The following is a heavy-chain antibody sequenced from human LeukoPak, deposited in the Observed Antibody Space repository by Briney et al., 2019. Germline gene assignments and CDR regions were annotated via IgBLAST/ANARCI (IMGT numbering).Heavy chain of an antibody. D-gene: IGHD2-15*01. CDR2: INQDGSEK. V-gene: IGHV3-7*04. CDR3: ARVRVLSCYFFDP. CDR1: GFPFGPFW. J-gene: IGHJ5*02. Sequence: GGSRRLSLAVSGFPFGPFWMSWVGKPPGRGLEWLANINQDGSEKYYVDSVKGRFTISRDNAKNSLYLQMNSLRAEDTAVYYCARVRVLSCYFFDPWGQGTLVTVSS.